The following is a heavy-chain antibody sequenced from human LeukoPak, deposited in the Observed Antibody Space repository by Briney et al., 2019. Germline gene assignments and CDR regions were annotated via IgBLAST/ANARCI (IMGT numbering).Heavy chain of an antibody. Sequence: GGSLRLSCAASGFXVGTNSISWVRQSPGKGLEWVLVIYSGGSTYYADSVNGRFTISRDNSRNTLLLQMNSLRAEDTALYYCASAREYCGSAECYEYFQHWGQGTLVTVSS. J-gene: IGHJ1*01. V-gene: IGHV3-53*01. CDR3: ASAREYCGSAECYEYFQH. CDR1: GFXVGTNS. D-gene: IGHD2-21*01. CDR2: IYSGGST.